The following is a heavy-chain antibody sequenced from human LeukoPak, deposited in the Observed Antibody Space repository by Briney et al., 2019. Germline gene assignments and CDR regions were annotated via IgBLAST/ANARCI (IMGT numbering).Heavy chain of an antibody. D-gene: IGHD6-19*01. V-gene: IGHV3-7*01. Sequence: RGSLRLSCVASGFTFNSYWMTWVRQAPGKGLEWVANIKQDGSEKYYVDSVKGRFAITRDNAKNSLYLRMNSLRAEDTAVYYCARPGIAVAGTEDYWGQGTLVTVSS. J-gene: IGHJ4*02. CDR3: ARPGIAVAGTEDY. CDR2: IKQDGSEK. CDR1: GFTFNSYW.